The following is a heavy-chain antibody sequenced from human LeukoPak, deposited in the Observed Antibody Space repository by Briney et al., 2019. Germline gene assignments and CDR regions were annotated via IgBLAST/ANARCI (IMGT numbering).Heavy chain of an antibody. V-gene: IGHV1-18*01. CDR1: GGTFSSYA. CDR2: ISAYNGNT. CDR3: ARDEGPGDYTAYPGY. Sequence: ASVKVSCKASGGTFSSYAISWVRQAPGQGLEWMGWISAYNGNTNYAQKLQGRVTMTTDTSTSTAYMELRSLRSDDTAVYYCARDEGPGDYTAYPGYWGQGTLVTVSS. D-gene: IGHD3-3*01. J-gene: IGHJ4*02.